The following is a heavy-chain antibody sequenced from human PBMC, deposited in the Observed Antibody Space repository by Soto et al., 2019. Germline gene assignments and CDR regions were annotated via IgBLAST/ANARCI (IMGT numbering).Heavy chain of an antibody. Sequence: GGSLRLSCAASGFTFSSYAMHWVRQAPGKGLEWVAVISYDGSNKYYADSVKGRFTISRDNSKNTLYLQMNSLRAEDTAVYYCARGDTAMAKSPYYFDYWGQGTLVTVSS. D-gene: IGHD5-18*01. V-gene: IGHV3-30-3*01. CDR1: GFTFSSYA. CDR2: ISYDGSNK. CDR3: ARGDTAMAKSPYYFDY. J-gene: IGHJ4*02.